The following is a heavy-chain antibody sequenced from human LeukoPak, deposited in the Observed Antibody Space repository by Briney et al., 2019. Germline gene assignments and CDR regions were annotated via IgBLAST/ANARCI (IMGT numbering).Heavy chain of an antibody. D-gene: IGHD2-15*01. CDR1: GYSISSGFY. Sequence: PSETLSLTCAISGYSISSGFYWTWFRQPPGKGLEWIGYIYYSGSTYYNPSLKSRVTISVDTSKNQFSLKLSSVTAADTAVYYCATGSWAGVDDYWGQGTLVTVSS. J-gene: IGHJ4*02. CDR2: IYYSGST. V-gene: IGHV4-30-4*01. CDR3: ATGSWAGVDDY.